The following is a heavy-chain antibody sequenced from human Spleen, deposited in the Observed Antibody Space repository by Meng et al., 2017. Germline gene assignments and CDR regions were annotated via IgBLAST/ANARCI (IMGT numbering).Heavy chain of an antibody. CDR2: INPYGGST. D-gene: IGHD3-10*01. Sequence: QVQLVQSGAEVKKPGASVKVSCKASGYTVINNYMHWVRQAPGQGLEWMGIINPYGGSTNYAEKLQHRVSMTSDTSTNTVYMELSGLEFQDTAVYHCAREVRRGWFDPWGQGTLVTVSS. V-gene: IGHV1-46*01. CDR3: AREVRRGWFDP. J-gene: IGHJ5*02. CDR1: GYTVINNY.